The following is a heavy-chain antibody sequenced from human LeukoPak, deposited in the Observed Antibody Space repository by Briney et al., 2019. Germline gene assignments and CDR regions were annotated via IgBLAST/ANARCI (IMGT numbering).Heavy chain of an antibody. J-gene: IGHJ4*02. Sequence: GASVKVSCKAFGYTFTGYYMHWVRQAPGQGLEWMGWINPNSGDTNYARKFQGRVTMTRDTSISTAYLDLSSLKSDDTAVYYCARDWFLDYWGQGTLVTVSS. CDR2: INPNSGDT. V-gene: IGHV1-2*02. CDR3: ARDWFLDY. D-gene: IGHD3-9*01. CDR1: GYTFTGYY.